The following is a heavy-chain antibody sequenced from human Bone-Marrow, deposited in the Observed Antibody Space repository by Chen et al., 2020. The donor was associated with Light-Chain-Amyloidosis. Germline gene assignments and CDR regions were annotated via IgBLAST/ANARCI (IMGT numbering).Heavy chain of an antibody. D-gene: IGHD3-10*01. CDR3: ARDRGRFSYNRGGLDS. Sequence: EVQLVESGGALVQPGGPLRQSCAAAGLTVNTYWMHWVRQPPGGGLVWVARMPTAGTKTIDADSVEGRFTVSRDDAKNTLYLEMNSVRVEDTGLYFCARDRGRFSYNRGGLDSWGQGTLVTVSS. J-gene: IGHJ4*02. CDR2: MPTAGTKT. CDR1: GLTVNTYW. V-gene: IGHV3-74*01.